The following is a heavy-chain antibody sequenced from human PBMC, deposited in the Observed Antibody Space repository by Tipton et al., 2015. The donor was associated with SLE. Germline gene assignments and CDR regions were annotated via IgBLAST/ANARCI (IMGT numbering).Heavy chain of an antibody. Sequence: SGFTFSSYAMSWVRQTSGRGLEWVSAITTSGDDTYYADSVKGRFTISRDNSKSTLYLQMNSLRAEDTALYYCAKGDTSMGYYWGQGTLVTVSS. D-gene: IGHD5-18*01. J-gene: IGHJ4*02. V-gene: IGHV3-23*01. CDR1: GFTFSSYA. CDR3: AKGDTSMGYY. CDR2: ITTSGDDT.